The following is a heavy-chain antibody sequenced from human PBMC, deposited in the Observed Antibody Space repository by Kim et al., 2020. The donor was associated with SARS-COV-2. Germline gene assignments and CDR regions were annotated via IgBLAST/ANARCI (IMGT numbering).Heavy chain of an antibody. D-gene: IGHD6-19*01. CDR1: GYTFTSYT. Sequence: ASVKVSCKASGYTFTSYTMNWVRQAPGQGLEWMGWINTKTGNPTSVLGFTGRFVFSLDTSVSTVYLQITSLQADDTAVYYYARDWGLDGRYFDAWGQGTLITVSP. V-gene: IGHV7-4-1*02. CDR2: INTKTGNP. CDR3: ARDWGLDGRYFDA. J-gene: IGHJ5*02.